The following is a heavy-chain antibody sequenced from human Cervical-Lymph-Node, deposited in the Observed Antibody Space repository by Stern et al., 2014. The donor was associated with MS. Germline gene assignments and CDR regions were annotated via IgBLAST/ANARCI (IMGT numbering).Heavy chain of an antibody. CDR1: AFSLTNYW. Sequence: VQLVQSGAEVKKPGKSLKISCKGSAFSLTNYWIGWVRQTPGKGLEWMGIIYPGGTKTNERPSLDGRMAISANKSINAAYLQWSRLKASNAAMYCCARGRDIAFRPDDWGQGTLVTVSS. J-gene: IGHJ4*02. D-gene: IGHD3-10*01. V-gene: IGHV5-51*01. CDR3: ARGRDIAFRPDD. CDR2: IYPGGTKT.